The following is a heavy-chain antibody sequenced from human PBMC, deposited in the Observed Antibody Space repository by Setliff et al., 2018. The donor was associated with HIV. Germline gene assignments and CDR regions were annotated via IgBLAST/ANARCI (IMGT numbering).Heavy chain of an antibody. CDR1: GGSVSSPSYY. V-gene: IGHV4-39*07. CDR2: VYNSGIT. CDR3: ATCRHRPSNWFDP. J-gene: IGHJ5*02. Sequence: SETLSLTCAVSGGSVSSPSYYWGWIRQPPGRGLEWIGSVYNSGITFKNPSLKSRVSISVDRSGNQFSLRLTSVTAADTAVYYCATCRHRPSNWFDPWGQGTVVTVSS.